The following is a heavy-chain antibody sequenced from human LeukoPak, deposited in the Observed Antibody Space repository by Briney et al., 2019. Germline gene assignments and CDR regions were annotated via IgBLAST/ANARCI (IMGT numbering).Heavy chain of an antibody. J-gene: IGHJ4*02. CDR1: GFTFSDYY. V-gene: IGHV3-11*05. CDR3: ARDPYYYGSGGGTFNFDY. CDR2: ISSSSYT. D-gene: IGHD3-10*01. Sequence: PGGSLRLSCAASGFTFSDYYMSWIRQAPGKGLEWVSYISSSSYTNYADSVKGRFTISRDNAKNSLYLQMNSLRAEDTAVYYCARDPYYYGSGGGTFNFDYWGQGTLVTVSS.